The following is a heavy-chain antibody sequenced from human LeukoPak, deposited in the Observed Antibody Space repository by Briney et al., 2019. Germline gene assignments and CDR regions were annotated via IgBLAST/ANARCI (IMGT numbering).Heavy chain of an antibody. J-gene: IGHJ4*02. CDR1: GGSVSGHY. V-gene: IGHV4-59*02. CDR3: ARGTMMVGL. CDR2: IYYSGST. Sequence: SETLSLTCTVSGGSVSGHYWSWLRQPPGKGLEWLGYIYYSGSTNYNPSLKSRVTISVDTSKNQFSLRLSSVTAADTAVYYCARGTMMVGLWGQGTLVTVSS. D-gene: IGHD3-22*01.